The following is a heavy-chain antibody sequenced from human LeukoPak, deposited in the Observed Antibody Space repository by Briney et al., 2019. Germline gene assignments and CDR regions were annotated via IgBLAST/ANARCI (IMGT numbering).Heavy chain of an antibody. D-gene: IGHD6-13*01. V-gene: IGHV4-59*01. CDR2: IYYSGST. CDR3: ARVSAAAGTGFDWFDP. Sequence: SETLSLTCTVSGGSISSYYWSWIRQPPGKGLEWIGYIYYSGSTNYNPSLKSRVTISVDTSKNQFSLKLSSVTAADTAVYYCARVSAAAGTGFDWFDPWGQGTLVTVSS. CDR1: GGSISSYY. J-gene: IGHJ5*02.